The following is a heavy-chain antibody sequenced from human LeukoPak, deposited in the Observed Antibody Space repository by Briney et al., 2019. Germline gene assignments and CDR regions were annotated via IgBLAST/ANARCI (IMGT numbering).Heavy chain of an antibody. CDR3: ARDLGIVVQERAFDI. CDR1: GFTFSSYE. CDR2: ISSSGSTI. D-gene: IGHD2-2*03. V-gene: IGHV3-48*03. Sequence: GGSLRLSCAASGFTFSSYEMNWVRQAPGKGLEWVPYISSSGSTIYYADSVKGRFTISRDNAKNSLYLQMNSLRAEDTAVYYCARDLGIVVQERAFDIWGQGTMVTVSS. J-gene: IGHJ3*02.